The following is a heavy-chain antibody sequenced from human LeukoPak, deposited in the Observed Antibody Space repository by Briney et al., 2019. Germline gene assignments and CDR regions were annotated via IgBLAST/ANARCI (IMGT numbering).Heavy chain of an antibody. CDR2: INPSGGST. Sequence: ASVKVSCKASGYTFTSYYMHWVRQAPGQGLEWMGIINPSGGSTSYAQKFQGRVTMTRDMSTSTDYMELSSLRSEDTAVYYCATGKVSGYYTDAFDIWGQGTMVTVSS. J-gene: IGHJ3*02. V-gene: IGHV1-46*01. CDR3: ATGKVSGYYTDAFDI. D-gene: IGHD3-22*01. CDR1: GYTFTSYY.